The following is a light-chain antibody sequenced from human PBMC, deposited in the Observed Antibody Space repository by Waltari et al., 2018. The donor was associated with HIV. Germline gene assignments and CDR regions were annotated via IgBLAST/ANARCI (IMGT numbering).Light chain of an antibody. CDR1: NSDIGTNY. Sequence: GTNSDIGTNYVSWYQHVPGMTPKLLIYDNDKRPSGIPDRFSGSKSGTSATLGITGLQTGDEADYYCGTWDGSLSGVVFGGGTKLTVL. V-gene: IGLV1-51*01. J-gene: IGLJ3*02. CDR2: DND. CDR3: GTWDGSLSGVV.